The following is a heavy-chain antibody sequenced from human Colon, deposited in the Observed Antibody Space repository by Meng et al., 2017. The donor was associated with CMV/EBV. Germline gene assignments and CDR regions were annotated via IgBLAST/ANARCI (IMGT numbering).Heavy chain of an antibody. CDR1: GYTFTGNL. Sequence: ASVKVSCKASGYTFTGNLIHWVRQAPGQGLEWMGWVKPDGGSTHYAQKFQGRVTMTRDTSITTAYMELSGLRFDDTALYYCVRDGGSFDYWGQGTVVTVFS. J-gene: IGHJ4*02. CDR2: VKPDGGST. V-gene: IGHV1-2*02. D-gene: IGHD2-15*01. CDR3: VRDGGSFDY.